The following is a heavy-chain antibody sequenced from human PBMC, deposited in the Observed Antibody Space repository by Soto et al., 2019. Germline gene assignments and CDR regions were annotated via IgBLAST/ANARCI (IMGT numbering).Heavy chain of an antibody. V-gene: IGHV3-21*01. D-gene: IGHD2-2*01. CDR1: GFTFSSYS. CDR2: ISSSSSYI. Sequence: GGSLRLSCAASGFTFSSYSMNWVRQAPGKGLEWVSSISSSSSYIYYADSVKGRFTISRDNAKNSLYLQMNSLRAEDTAVYYCARKVVPAAMFTFPLDYWGQGTLVTVSS. J-gene: IGHJ4*02. CDR3: ARKVVPAAMFTFPLDY.